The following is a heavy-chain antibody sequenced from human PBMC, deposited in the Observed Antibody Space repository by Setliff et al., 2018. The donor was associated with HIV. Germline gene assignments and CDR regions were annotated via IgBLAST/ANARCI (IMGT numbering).Heavy chain of an antibody. Sequence: GGSLRLSCAASGFTFSSYSMNWVRQAPGKGLEWVSSISSGSSYIFYADSVKGRFTISRDNSKNTLYLQMISLRADDTAVYYCAKSLLVAGNDYWGQGTLVTVSS. CDR2: ISSGSSYI. D-gene: IGHD2-8*02. V-gene: IGHV3-21*04. CDR3: AKSLLVAGNDY. CDR1: GFTFSSYS. J-gene: IGHJ4*02.